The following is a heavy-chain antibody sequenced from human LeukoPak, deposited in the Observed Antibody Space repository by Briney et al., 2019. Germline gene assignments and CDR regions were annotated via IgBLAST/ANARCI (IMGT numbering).Heavy chain of an antibody. V-gene: IGHV3-11*01. J-gene: IGHJ3*02. D-gene: IGHD1-26*01. CDR1: GFTFSDYY. Sequence: KPGGSLRLSCAASGFTFSDYYMSWIRQAPGKGLEWVSYISSSGSTIYYADSVKGRFTISRDNSKNTLYLQMNSLRDDDTAVYYCARGLVGTTTAFDIWGQGTMVTVSS. CDR2: ISSSGSTI. CDR3: ARGLVGTTTAFDI.